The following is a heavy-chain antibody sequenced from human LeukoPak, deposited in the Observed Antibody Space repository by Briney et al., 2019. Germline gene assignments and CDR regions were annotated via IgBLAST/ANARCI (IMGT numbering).Heavy chain of an antibody. D-gene: IGHD3-10*01. CDR1: GGSISSSSYY. Sequence: SETLSLTCTVSGGSISSSSYYWGWIRQPPGKGLEWIGSIYYSGSTYYNPSLKSRVTISVDTSKNQFSLKLSSVTAADTAVYYCARQHGGSYYYYYGMDVWGQGTTVTVSS. V-gene: IGHV4-39*01. J-gene: IGHJ6*02. CDR2: IYYSGST. CDR3: ARQHGGSYYYYYGMDV.